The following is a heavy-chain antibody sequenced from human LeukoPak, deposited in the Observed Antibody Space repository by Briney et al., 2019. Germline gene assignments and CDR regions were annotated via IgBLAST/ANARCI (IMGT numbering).Heavy chain of an antibody. CDR2: INWNGVST. CDR1: GFTFSTYA. CDR3: ARALSNYVDYHYYYYMDV. Sequence: GGSLRLSCEASGFTFSTYAMTWVRHAPGKGLEWVSGINWNGVSTIYVDSVKGRFTISRDNAKNSLYLQMNSLRAEDTALYYCARALSNYVDYHYYYYMDVWGKGTTVTVSS. J-gene: IGHJ6*03. D-gene: IGHD4-11*01. V-gene: IGHV3-20*04.